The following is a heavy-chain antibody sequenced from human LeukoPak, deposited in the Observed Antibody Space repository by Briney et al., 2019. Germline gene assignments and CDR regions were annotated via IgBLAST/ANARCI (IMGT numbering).Heavy chain of an antibody. CDR1: GFTFSSYS. V-gene: IGHV3-21*01. D-gene: IGHD3-3*01. Sequence: GGSLRLSCAASGFTFSSYSMNWVRQAPGKGLEWVSSISSSSSYIYYADSVKGRFTISRDNAKNSLYLQMNSLRAEDTAVYYCARDGDYDFWSGYYTRWFDPWGQGTLVTVSS. J-gene: IGHJ5*02. CDR3: ARDGDYDFWSGYYTRWFDP. CDR2: ISSSSSYI.